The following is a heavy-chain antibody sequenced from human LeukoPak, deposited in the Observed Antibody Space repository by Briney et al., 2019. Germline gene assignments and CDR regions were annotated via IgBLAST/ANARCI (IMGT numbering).Heavy chain of an antibody. CDR3: AKTHYYGSGSPAGY. CDR1: GFNFNTYS. CDR2: ISRASESI. J-gene: IGHJ4*02. D-gene: IGHD3-10*01. Sequence: PGGSLRLSCEASGFNFNTYSMAWVRQAPGKGLEWVSIISRASESIFYADSVKGRFTISRDNSKNTLYLQMNSLRAEDTAVYYCAKTHYYGSGSPAGYWGQGTLVTVSS. V-gene: IGHV3-21*01.